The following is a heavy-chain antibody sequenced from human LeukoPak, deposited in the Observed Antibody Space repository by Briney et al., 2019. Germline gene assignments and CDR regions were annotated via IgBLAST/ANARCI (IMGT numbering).Heavy chain of an antibody. CDR2: IYYSGST. V-gene: IGHV4-39*07. Sequence: SETLSLTCTVSGGSISSYYWGWIRQPPGKGLEWIGSIYYSGSTYYNPSLKSRVTISVDTSKNQFSLKLSSVTAADTAVYYCARDHFDVPYYYDSSGYGPNDYWGQGTLVTVSS. D-gene: IGHD3-22*01. J-gene: IGHJ4*02. CDR1: GGSISSYY. CDR3: ARDHFDVPYYYDSSGYGPNDY.